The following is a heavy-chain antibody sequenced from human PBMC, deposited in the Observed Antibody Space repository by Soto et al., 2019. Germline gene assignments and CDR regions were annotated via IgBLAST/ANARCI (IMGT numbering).Heavy chain of an antibody. CDR2: IIPIFGTA. V-gene: IGHV1-69*13. CDR1: GGTFSSYA. CDR3: ASDRSITGTTVDYYGMDV. Sequence: SVKVSCKASGGTFSSYAISWVQQAPGQGLEWMGGIIPIFGTANYAQKFQGRVTITADESTSTAYMELSSLRSEDTAVYYCASDRSITGTTVDYYGMDVWGQGTTVTVSS. J-gene: IGHJ6*02. D-gene: IGHD1-7*01.